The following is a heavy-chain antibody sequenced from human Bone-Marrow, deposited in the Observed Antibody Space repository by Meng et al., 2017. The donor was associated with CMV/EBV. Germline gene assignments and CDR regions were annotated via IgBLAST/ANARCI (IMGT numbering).Heavy chain of an antibody. CDR3: AGGVESFDD. CDR1: GGSFSGYY. V-gene: IGHV4-34*01. CDR2: INHSGST. Sequence: GSLRLSCAVYGGSFSGYYWSWIRQPPGKGLEWIGEINHSGSTNYNPSLKSRVTISVDTSKNQFSLKLSSVTAADTAVYYCAGGVESFDDWGQGTRVTGSS. J-gene: IGHJ4*02.